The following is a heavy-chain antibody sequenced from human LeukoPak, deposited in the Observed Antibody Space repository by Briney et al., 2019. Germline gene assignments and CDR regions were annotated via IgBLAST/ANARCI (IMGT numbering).Heavy chain of an antibody. V-gene: IGHV3-21*01. J-gene: IGHJ3*02. CDR1: GFTSSSYS. CDR3: ARGGLRYFDAFGSYAFDI. CDR2: ISSSSSYI. D-gene: IGHD3-9*01. Sequence: GGSLRLSCAASGFTSSSYSMNWVRQAPGKGLEWVSSISSSSSYIYYADSVKGRFTISRDNAKNSLYLQMNSLRAEDTAVYYCARGGLRYFDAFGSYAFDIWGQGTMVTVSS.